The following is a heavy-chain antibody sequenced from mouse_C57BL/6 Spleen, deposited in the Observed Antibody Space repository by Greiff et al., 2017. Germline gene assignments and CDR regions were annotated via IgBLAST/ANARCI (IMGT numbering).Heavy chain of an antibody. D-gene: IGHD1-1*01. CDR2: IDPSDSYT. CDR1: GYTFTSYW. V-gene: IGHV1-59*01. Sequence: VQLQQPGAELVRPGTSVKLSCKASGYTFTSYWMHWVKQRPGQGLEWIGVIDPSDSYTNYNQKFKGKATLTVDTSSSTAYMQLSSLTSEDSAVYYCARRGRGGSSPDWYFDVWGTGTTVTVSS. J-gene: IGHJ1*03. CDR3: ARRGRGGSSPDWYFDV.